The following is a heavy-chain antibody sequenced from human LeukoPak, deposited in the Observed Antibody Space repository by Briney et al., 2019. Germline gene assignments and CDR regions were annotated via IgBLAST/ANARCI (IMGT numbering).Heavy chain of an antibody. V-gene: IGHV3-48*01. Sequence: PGGSLRLSCAASGFTFSSYSMNWVRQAPGKGLEWVSYISSSSSTIYYADSVKGRFTISRDNAKNSLYLQMNSLRAEDTAVYYCAREHYSGGYYFDYWGQGTLATVSS. D-gene: IGHD1-26*01. CDR3: AREHYSGGYYFDY. J-gene: IGHJ4*02. CDR2: ISSSSSTI. CDR1: GFTFSSYS.